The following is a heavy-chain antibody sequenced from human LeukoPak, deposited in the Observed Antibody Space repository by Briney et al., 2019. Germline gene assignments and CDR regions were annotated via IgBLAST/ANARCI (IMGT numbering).Heavy chain of an antibody. D-gene: IGHD2-15*01. V-gene: IGHV1-18*01. CDR3: ARSYSAAGYCSGGSCYSPQDNWFDP. Sequence: ASVKVSCKASGYTFTTYGVSWVRQAPGQGLEWMGWISTYNGNTNYAQRLQGRVTMTTDTSTSTAYMELSSLRSEDTAVYYCARSYSAAGYCSGGSCYSPQDNWFDPWGQGTLVTVSS. CDR2: ISTYNGNT. CDR1: GYTFTTYG. J-gene: IGHJ5*02.